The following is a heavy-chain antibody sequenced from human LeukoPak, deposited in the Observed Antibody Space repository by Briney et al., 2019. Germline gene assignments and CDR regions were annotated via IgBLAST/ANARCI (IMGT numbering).Heavy chain of an antibody. Sequence: GGSLRLSCAASGFTFSSYWMHWVRQAPGKGLVWVSHINSDGSTTNYADSVKGRFTISRDNAKNTLYLQMNSLRAKDTAVYYCARGIGSGWYLDWGQGTLVTVSS. D-gene: IGHD6-19*01. CDR1: GFTFSSYW. V-gene: IGHV3-74*01. CDR2: INSDGSTT. CDR3: ARGIGSGWYLD. J-gene: IGHJ4*02.